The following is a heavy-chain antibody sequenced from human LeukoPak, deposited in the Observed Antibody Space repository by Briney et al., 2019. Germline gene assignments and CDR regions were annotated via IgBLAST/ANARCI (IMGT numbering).Heavy chain of an antibody. D-gene: IGHD3-10*01. J-gene: IGHJ4*02. CDR1: GFTFDDYA. Sequence: PGRSLRLSCAASGFTFDDYAMHWVRQAPGKGLEWVSGISWNSGSIGYADSLKGRFTISRDNAKNTLYLQMDSLRAEDSAVYYCTRFGSGSYFDYWGQGTLVTVSS. CDR3: TRFGSGSYFDY. CDR2: ISWNSGSI. V-gene: IGHV3-9*01.